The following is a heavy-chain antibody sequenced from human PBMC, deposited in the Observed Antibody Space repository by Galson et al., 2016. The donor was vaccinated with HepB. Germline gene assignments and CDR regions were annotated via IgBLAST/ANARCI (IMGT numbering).Heavy chain of an antibody. D-gene: IGHD3-3*01. Sequence: SVKVSCKASGYSFTSDGISWVRQATGQGLEWMGWMNPDSGNTGYAQKFEGRVTMTRNTSISTAYMDLSSLRSEDTAVYYCARGGVFGVVNLLMGWGYGLDVWGQGTTVTVSS. CDR2: MNPDSGNT. CDR1: GYSFTSDG. V-gene: IGHV1-8*02. CDR3: ARGGVFGVVNLLMGWGYGLDV. J-gene: IGHJ6*02.